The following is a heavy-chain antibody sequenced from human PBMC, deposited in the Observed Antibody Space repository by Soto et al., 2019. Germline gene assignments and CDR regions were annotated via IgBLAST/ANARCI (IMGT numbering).Heavy chain of an antibody. CDR1: GGSFRSGDYY. Sequence: SETLSLTCSVSGGSFRSGDYYWSWIRQPPGKGLEWIGYIFYSGSTNYNPSLKSRVTISVDTSKNQFSLKLSSVTAADTAVYYCARITMIVVATLNYFDYWGQGTLVTVSS. CDR3: ARITMIVVATLNYFDY. J-gene: IGHJ4*02. V-gene: IGHV4-61*08. D-gene: IGHD3-22*01. CDR2: IFYSGST.